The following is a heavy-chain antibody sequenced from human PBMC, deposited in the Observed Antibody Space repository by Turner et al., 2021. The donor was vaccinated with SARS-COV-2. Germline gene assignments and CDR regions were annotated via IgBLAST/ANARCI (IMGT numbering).Heavy chain of an antibody. CDR3: ASRRGGSAAYNP. V-gene: IGHV4-39*01. CDR2: IYYSGST. Sequence: QLQLQESGPGLVKPSETLSVTCTVSGGSINTSPYYWGWIRQPPGKGLEWIGNIYYSGSTYYNPSPKSRIIISIDTSKNQFSLQVTSVTAADTAIYYCASRRGGSAAYNPWGQGTLVTVSS. CDR1: GGSINTSPYY. D-gene: IGHD6-13*01. J-gene: IGHJ5*02.